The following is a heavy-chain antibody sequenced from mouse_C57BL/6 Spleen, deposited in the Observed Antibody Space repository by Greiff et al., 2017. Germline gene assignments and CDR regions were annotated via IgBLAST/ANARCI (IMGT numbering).Heavy chain of an antibody. V-gene: IGHV1-15*01. Sequence: VQLQESGAELVRPGASVTLSCKASGYTFTDYEMHWVKQTPVHGLEWIGAIDPETGGTAYNQKFKGKAILTADKSSSTAYMELRSLTSEESAVYYSTRREITRVVGTGGGFAYWGQGTLVTVSA. CDR3: TRREITRVVGTGGGFAY. D-gene: IGHD1-1*01. J-gene: IGHJ3*01. CDR1: GYTFTDYE. CDR2: IDPETGGT.